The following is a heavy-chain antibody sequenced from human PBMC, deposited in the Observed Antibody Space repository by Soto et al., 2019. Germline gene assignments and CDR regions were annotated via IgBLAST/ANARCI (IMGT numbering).Heavy chain of an antibody. CDR3: VRDGTKTLRDWFDP. D-gene: IGHD1-1*01. CDR1: GASISGFY. CDR2: IYATGTT. V-gene: IGHV4-4*07. J-gene: IGHJ5*02. Sequence: SETPSLTCTVSGASISGFYWSWIRKSAGKGLEWIGRIYATGTTDYNPSLKSRVMMSVDTSKKQFSLKLRSVTAADTAVYYCVRDGTKTLRDWFDPWGQGISVTVSS.